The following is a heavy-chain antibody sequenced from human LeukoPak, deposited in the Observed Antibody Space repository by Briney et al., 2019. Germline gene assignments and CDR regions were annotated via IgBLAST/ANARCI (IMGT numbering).Heavy chain of an antibody. J-gene: IGHJ4*02. D-gene: IGHD5-18*01. CDR2: IRYDGSNK. CDR1: GFTFSSYG. Sequence: GGSLRLSCAASGFTFSSYGMHWVRQAPGKGLEWVAFIRYDGSNKYYADSVKGRFTISRDNSKNALYLQMNSLRAEDTAVYYCAKDSWIQLWLDYFDYWGQGTLVTVSS. V-gene: IGHV3-30*02. CDR3: AKDSWIQLWLDYFDY.